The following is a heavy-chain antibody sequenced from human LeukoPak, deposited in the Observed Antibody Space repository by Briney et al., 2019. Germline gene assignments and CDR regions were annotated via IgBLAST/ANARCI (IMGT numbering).Heavy chain of an antibody. Sequence: GGSLRLSCTASGFTFSDYWMHWVRQVPGKGPVWVSRINTDESDTLYADSVKGRFTISRDNAKNTLYLQMNSLRAEDTAVYYCATDPGEWEPIWGQGTMVTVSS. CDR1: GFTFSDYW. CDR2: INTDESDT. V-gene: IGHV3-74*03. CDR3: ATDPGEWEPI. J-gene: IGHJ3*02. D-gene: IGHD1-26*01.